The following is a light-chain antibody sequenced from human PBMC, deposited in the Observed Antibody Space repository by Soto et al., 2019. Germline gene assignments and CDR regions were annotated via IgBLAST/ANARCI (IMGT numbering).Light chain of an antibody. V-gene: IGKV3-15*01. CDR2: GAS. CDR1: QNIGGT. CDR3: QQRSNWPPALT. J-gene: IGKJ4*01. Sequence: EIVMTQSPAILSASPGERATLSCRASQNIGGTLAWYQQKPGQSPRLLFYGASTRATGIPARFSGSGSGTEFTLTISSLQSEDFGVYYCQQRSNWPPALTFGGGTKVEIK.